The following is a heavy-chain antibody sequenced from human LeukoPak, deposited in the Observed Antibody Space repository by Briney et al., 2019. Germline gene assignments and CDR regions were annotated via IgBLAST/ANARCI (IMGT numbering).Heavy chain of an antibody. CDR3: ARELDSGSYYLYYYYYMDV. Sequence: SETLSLTCTVSGGSISSYYWNWIRQPPGKGLEWIGYIYYSGSTNYNPSLKSRVTVSVDTSKNQFSLKLSSVTAADTAVYYCARELDSGSYYLYYYYYMDVWGKGTTVTVSS. D-gene: IGHD1-26*01. CDR2: IYYSGST. J-gene: IGHJ6*03. CDR1: GGSISSYY. V-gene: IGHV4-59*12.